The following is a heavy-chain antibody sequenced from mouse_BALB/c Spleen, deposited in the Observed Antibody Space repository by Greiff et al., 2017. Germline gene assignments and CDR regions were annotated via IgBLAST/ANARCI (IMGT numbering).Heavy chain of an antibody. CDR1: GFSLTSYG. CDR2: IWAGGST. V-gene: IGHV2-9*02. J-gene: IGHJ1*01. Sequence: QVQLKESGPGLVAPSQSLSITCTVSGFSLTSYGVHWVRQPPGKGLEWLGVIWAGGSTNYNSALMSRLSISKDNSKSQVFLKMNSLQTDDTAMYYCARGSSYGYDGGRYFDVWGAGTTVTVSS. D-gene: IGHD2-2*01. CDR3: ARGSSYGYDGGRYFDV.